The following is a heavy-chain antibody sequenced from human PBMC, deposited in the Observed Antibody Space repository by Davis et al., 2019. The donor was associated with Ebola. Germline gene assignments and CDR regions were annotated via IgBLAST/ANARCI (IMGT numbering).Heavy chain of an antibody. Sequence: CAASGFTFSDYYWSWIRQPPGKGLEWIGDIIHSGSTNYNPSLKSRVTISVDTSKNQFSLKLSSVTAADTAVYYCARTFTVETPFINYWGQGALVTVSS. CDR2: IIHSGST. CDR3: ARTFTVETPFINY. D-gene: IGHD5-18*01. J-gene: IGHJ4*02. CDR1: GFTFSDYY. V-gene: IGHV4-34*12.